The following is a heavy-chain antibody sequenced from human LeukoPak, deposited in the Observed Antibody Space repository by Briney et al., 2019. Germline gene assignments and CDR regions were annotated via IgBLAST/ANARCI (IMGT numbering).Heavy chain of an antibody. CDR2: INRDASDI. CDR1: GFTFSNHW. Sequence: GGSLRLSCAASGFTFSNHWMHRVRQAPGKGLVWISRINRDASDISYADFVKGRFTISRDNARNTVYLQINSLRDEDTAVYYCANQREYYTSSDGFDIWGQGTMVTVSS. D-gene: IGHD3-3*01. CDR3: ANQREYYTSSDGFDI. J-gene: IGHJ3*02. V-gene: IGHV3-74*01.